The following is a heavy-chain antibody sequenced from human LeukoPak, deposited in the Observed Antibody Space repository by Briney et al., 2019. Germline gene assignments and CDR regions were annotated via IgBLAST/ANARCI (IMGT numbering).Heavy chain of an antibody. J-gene: IGHJ4*02. Sequence: GGSLRLSCAASGFTFSDYYMSWIRQAPGKGLEWVSDISSTSIYTNHADSVKGRFTLSRDNAKNSLYLQINSLRGEDTAVYYCAREDGYSSSWYSDYWGQGTLVTVSS. D-gene: IGHD6-13*01. CDR1: GFTFSDYY. V-gene: IGHV3-11*05. CDR2: ISSTSIYT. CDR3: AREDGYSSSWYSDY.